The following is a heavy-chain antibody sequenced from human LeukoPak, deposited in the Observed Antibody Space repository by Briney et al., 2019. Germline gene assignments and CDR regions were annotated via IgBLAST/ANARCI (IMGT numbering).Heavy chain of an antibody. V-gene: IGHV3-21*01. Sequence: GGSLRLSCAASGFTFSSYSMNWVRQAPGKGLEWVSSISSSSSYIYYADSVKGRFTISRDNAKNSLYLQMNSLRAEDTAVYYCARSPGSGWFGVGYWGQGTLVTVSS. CDR2: ISSSSSYI. CDR1: GFTFSSYS. CDR3: ARSPGSGWFGVGY. J-gene: IGHJ4*02. D-gene: IGHD6-19*01.